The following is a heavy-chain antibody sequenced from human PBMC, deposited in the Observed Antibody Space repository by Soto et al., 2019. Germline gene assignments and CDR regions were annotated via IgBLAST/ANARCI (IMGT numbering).Heavy chain of an antibody. D-gene: IGHD3-16*01. CDR1: VDRVSSNSAA. CDR2: TYYRSKWYH. V-gene: IGHV6-1*01. CDR3: ARERGVRHEAYDI. Sequence: SQTLSLTCAIAVDRVSSNSAAWNWISQSPSRGLEWLGRTYYRSKWYHDYAPSVKSRITINTDTSKNKFSLQLNSMTPEDTAVYYCARERGVRHEAYDIWGRGTRFTVSS. J-gene: IGHJ3*02.